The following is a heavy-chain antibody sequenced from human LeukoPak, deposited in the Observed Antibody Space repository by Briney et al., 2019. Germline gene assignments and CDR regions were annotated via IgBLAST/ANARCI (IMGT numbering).Heavy chain of an antibody. Sequence: SETLSLTCTVSGDSISSSSYYWAWIRQPPGKGLEWIGSLSYSGRSYYNPSLKSRVTISIDTSKNHLSLKLTSVTAADTAMYYCARQEQYQVDNWGQGTLVTVSS. D-gene: IGHD1/OR15-1a*01. CDR2: LSYSGRS. V-gene: IGHV4-39*01. CDR1: GDSISSSSYY. CDR3: ARQEQYQVDN. J-gene: IGHJ4*02.